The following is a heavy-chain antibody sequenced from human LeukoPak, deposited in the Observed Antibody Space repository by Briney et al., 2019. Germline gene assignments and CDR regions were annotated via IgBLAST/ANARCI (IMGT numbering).Heavy chain of an antibody. CDR3: ASDVRSGGSCYTF. V-gene: IGHV1-69*13. CDR2: IIPIFGTA. J-gene: IGHJ4*02. Sequence: ASVKVSRKASGGTFSSYAISWVRQAPGQGLEWMGGIIPIFGTANYAQKFQGRVTITADESTSTAYMELSSLRSEDTAVYYCASDVRSGGSCYTFWGQGTLVTVSS. CDR1: GGTFSSYA. D-gene: IGHD2-15*01.